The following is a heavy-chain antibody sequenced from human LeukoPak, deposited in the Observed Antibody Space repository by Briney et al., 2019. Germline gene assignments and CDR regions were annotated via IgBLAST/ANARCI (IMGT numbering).Heavy chain of an antibody. CDR2: ISSSSSYI. D-gene: IGHD4-23*01. Sequence: GGSLRLSCAASGFTFSSYSMNWVRQAPGKGLEWVSSISSSSSYIYYADSVKGRFTISRDNAKNSLYLQMNSLRAEDTAVYYCARSNSGGNLAQVYWGQGTLVTVSS. CDR3: ARSNSGGNLAQVY. V-gene: IGHV3-21*01. CDR1: GFTFSSYS. J-gene: IGHJ4*02.